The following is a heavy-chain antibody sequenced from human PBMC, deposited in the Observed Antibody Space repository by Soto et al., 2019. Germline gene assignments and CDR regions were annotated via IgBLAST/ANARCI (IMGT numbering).Heavy chain of an antibody. D-gene: IGHD3-22*01. CDR3: AANHDSSGYYSSWFDP. CDR2: IIVSFGKA. J-gene: IGHJ5*02. Sequence: ASVKVSCKASGCTFSSYAISWVRQAPGQGLEWIGGIIVSFGKANYAQKFQERVTITRDISTSTAYMELSSLRSEDTALFYCAANHDSSGYYSSWFDPWGQGALVTVSS. CDR1: GCTFSSYA. V-gene: IGHV1-69*05.